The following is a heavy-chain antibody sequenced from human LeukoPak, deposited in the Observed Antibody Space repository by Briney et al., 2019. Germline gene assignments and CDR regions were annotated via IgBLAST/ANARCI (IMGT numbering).Heavy chain of an antibody. V-gene: IGHV4-4*07. D-gene: IGHD4-17*01. CDR3: ARGGGDYVGWFDP. CDR2: ADTTGNT. Sequence: PSETLSLTCSVSTAGSITGYHWNWIRQSAGEGLEWIGRADTTGNTKYNPSLKSRVIISVDTSNKQFSLKLTSVTAADTAVYYCARGGGDYVGWFDPSGQGTLVIVSS. J-gene: IGHJ5*02. CDR1: TAGSITGYH.